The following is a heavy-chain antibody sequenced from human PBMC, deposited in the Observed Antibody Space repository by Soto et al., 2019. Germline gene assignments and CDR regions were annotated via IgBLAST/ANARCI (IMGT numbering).Heavy chain of an antibody. CDR2: IIPIFGTT. CDR1: GGSFSRYA. D-gene: IGHD6-13*01. CDR3: ASRAASGIGYFDS. J-gene: IGHJ4*02. Sequence: QVQLVQSGAEVRKPGSSVKVSCKASGGSFSRYAITWVRQAPGQGLEWMGGIIPIFGTTNYAQKFQGRVTITADESTSTAYMELSILRSEDTAVYYCASRAASGIGYFDSWGQGTLVTVSS. V-gene: IGHV1-69*01.